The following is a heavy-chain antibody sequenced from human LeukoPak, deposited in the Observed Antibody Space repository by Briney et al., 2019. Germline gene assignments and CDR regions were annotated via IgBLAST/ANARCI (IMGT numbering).Heavy chain of an antibody. CDR1: GFTFSNYG. V-gene: IGHV3-33*06. J-gene: IGHJ4*02. Sequence: AGRSLRLSCAASGFTFSNYGMHWVRQAPGKGLEWVAVIWYDGSNKYYADSVKGRFTLSRDNSKNTLFLQMNSLRAEDTAVYYCAKVRSSSRGMAFDYWGQGTLVTVSS. CDR3: AKVRSSSRGMAFDY. CDR2: IWYDGSNK. D-gene: IGHD6-13*01.